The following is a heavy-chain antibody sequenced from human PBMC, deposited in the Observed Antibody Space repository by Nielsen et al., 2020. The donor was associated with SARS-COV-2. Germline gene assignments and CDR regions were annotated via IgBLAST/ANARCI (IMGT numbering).Heavy chain of an antibody. Sequence: GESLKISCAASGFTFSSYWMSWVRQAPGKGLEWVANIKQDGSEKYYVDSVKGRFTISRDNAKNSLYLQMNSLRAEDTAVYYCAKDYSQENTAMIEWGQGTLVTVSS. D-gene: IGHD5-18*01. CDR3: AKDYSQENTAMIE. V-gene: IGHV3-7*03. J-gene: IGHJ4*02. CDR2: IKQDGSEK. CDR1: GFTFSSYW.